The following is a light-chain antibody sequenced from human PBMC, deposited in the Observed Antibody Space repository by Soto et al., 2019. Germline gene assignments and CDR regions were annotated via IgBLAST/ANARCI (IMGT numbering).Light chain of an antibody. V-gene: IGLV2-23*01. CDR1: SSDVGGYNC. CDR2: EGS. Sequence: QSALTQPPSASGSPGQSVTISCTGTSSDVGGYNCVSWYQQHPGKAPKLMIYEGSKRPSGVSNRFSGSKSGNTASLTISGLQAEDEADYYCCSYAGSPYVVFGGGTKLTVL. J-gene: IGLJ2*01. CDR3: CSYAGSPYVV.